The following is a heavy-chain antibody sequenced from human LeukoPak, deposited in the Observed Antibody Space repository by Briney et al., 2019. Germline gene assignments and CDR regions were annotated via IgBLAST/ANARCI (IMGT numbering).Heavy chain of an antibody. V-gene: IGHV1-2*04. J-gene: IGHJ4*02. CDR3: ARALFSSGWYDY. D-gene: IGHD6-19*01. CDR2: INPNSGGT. CDR1: GYTFTGYY. Sequence: ASVKVSCKASGYTFTGYYMHWVRQAPGQGLEWMGWINPNSGGTNYAQRFQGWVTMTRDTSISTAYMELSRLRSDDTAVYYCARALFSSGWYDYWGQGTLVTVSS.